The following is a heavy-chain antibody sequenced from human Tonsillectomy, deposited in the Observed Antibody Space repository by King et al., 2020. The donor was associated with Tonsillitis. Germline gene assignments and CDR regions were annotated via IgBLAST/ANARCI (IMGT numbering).Heavy chain of an antibody. J-gene: IGHJ3*02. Sequence: VQLVESGGGLVQPGGSLRLSCAASGFTFSDYAMSWVRQAPGKGLDWVSDISGSGLNTFYADSVKGRFTISRDKSKNTLYLQMNSLRVEDTAVYFCARLPQQWLGTSAFDIWGQGTMVTVSS. CDR2: ISGSGLNT. V-gene: IGHV3-23*04. CDR3: ARLPQQWLGTSAFDI. CDR1: GFTFSDYA. D-gene: IGHD6-19*01.